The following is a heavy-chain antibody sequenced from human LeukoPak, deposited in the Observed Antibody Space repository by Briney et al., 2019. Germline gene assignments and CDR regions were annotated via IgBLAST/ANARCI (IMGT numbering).Heavy chain of an antibody. CDR3: AKRPAYLDS. CDR1: GFTFSSYA. CDR2: ISGSGGST. J-gene: IGHJ4*02. V-gene: IGHV3-23*01. Sequence: GGSLRLSCAASGFTFSSYAMTWVRQAPGKGLEWVSAISGSGGSTFYADSVKGRFTISRDNSKNTLYLQMNSLGAEDTAVYYCAKRPAYLDSWGQGTLVTVSS.